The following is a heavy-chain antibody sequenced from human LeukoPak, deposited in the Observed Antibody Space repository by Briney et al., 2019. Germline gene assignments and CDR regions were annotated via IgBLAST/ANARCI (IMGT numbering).Heavy chain of an antibody. J-gene: IGHJ4*02. V-gene: IGHV1-69*11. CDR1: GYTFTSYG. CDR3: ATSSRTYSSTDY. D-gene: IGHD6-13*01. CDR2: IIPILGSA. Sequence: SVKVSCKASGYTFTSYGISWVRQAPGQGLEWMGWIIPILGSANYAQSFQGRVTMTADESTSTAYMELSSLRSEDTAVYYCATSSRTYSSTDYWGQGTLVTVSS.